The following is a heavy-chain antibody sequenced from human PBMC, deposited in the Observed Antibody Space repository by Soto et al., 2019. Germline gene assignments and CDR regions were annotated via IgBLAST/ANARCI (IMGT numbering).Heavy chain of an antibody. D-gene: IGHD5-12*01. Sequence: QVQLVQSGAEVKKPGSSVKVSCKASGGTFSSYAISWVRQAPGQGLEWMGGIIPIFGTANYAQKFQGRVTITADKSTSTAYMELSSLRSEDTAVYYCGRGKYSGYGNENYGMDVWGQGTTVTVSS. V-gene: IGHV1-69*06. J-gene: IGHJ6*02. CDR1: GGTFSSYA. CDR3: GRGKYSGYGNENYGMDV. CDR2: IIPIFGTA.